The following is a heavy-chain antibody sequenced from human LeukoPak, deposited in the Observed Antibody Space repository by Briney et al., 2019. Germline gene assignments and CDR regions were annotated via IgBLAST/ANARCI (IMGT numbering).Heavy chain of an antibody. D-gene: IGHD5-24*01. Sequence: GGSLRLSCAASGFTFDSHGMNWVRQAPGKGLEWVSGISGSGVYTYYADSVKGRFTISRDNSKNTLYLLMNSLRVDDTAVYYCAKAVDLATISVDIWGQGTMVTVSS. CDR3: AKAVDLATISVDI. V-gene: IGHV3-23*01. CDR2: ISGSGVYT. J-gene: IGHJ3*02. CDR1: GFTFDSHG.